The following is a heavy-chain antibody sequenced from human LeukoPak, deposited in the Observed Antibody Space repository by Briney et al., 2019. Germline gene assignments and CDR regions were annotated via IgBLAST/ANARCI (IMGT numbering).Heavy chain of an antibody. CDR1: GFTFSSYW. V-gene: IGHV3-7*01. CDR2: IKQDGSEK. Sequence: GGSLRLPCAASGFTFSSYWMSWARQAPGKGLEWVANIKQDGSEKYYVDSVKGRFTISRDNAKNSLYLQMNSLRAEDTAVYYCARVNLQYSYGFDYWGQGTLVTVSS. CDR3: ARVNLQYSYGFDY. J-gene: IGHJ4*02. D-gene: IGHD5-18*01.